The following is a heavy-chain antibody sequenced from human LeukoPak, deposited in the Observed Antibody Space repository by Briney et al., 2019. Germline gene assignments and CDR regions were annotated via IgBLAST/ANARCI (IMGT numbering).Heavy chain of an antibody. J-gene: IGHJ4*02. D-gene: IGHD1-26*01. CDR3: ARDPAVGATGYFDY. V-gene: IGHV1-69*13. Sequence: SVKVSCKASGGTFSSYAISWVQQAPGQGLEWMGGIIPIFGTANYAQKFQGRVTITADESTSTAYMELSSLRSEDTAVYYCARDPAVGATGYFDYWGQGTLVTVSS. CDR1: GGTFSSYA. CDR2: IIPIFGTA.